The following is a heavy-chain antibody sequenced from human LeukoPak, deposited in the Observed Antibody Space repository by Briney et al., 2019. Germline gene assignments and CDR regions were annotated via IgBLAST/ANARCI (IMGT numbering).Heavy chain of an antibody. J-gene: IGHJ5*02. CDR2: IYHSGST. V-gene: IGHV4-38-2*01. CDR3: ARVGGPYNWFDP. D-gene: IGHD3-16*01. Sequence: PSGTLTLTCAASGFPISSCYLSWLLPYPPMELEGWIGSIYHSGSTYYNPSLKSRVTISVDTSKNQFSLKLSSVTAADTAVYYCARVGGPYNWFDPWGQGTLVTVSS. CDR1: GFPISSCYL.